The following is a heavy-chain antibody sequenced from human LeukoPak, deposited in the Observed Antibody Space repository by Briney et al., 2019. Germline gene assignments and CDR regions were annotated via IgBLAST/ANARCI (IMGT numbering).Heavy chain of an antibody. V-gene: IGHV4-39*01. CDR2: IYYSGST. Sequence: PSETLSLTCTVSDDSVSSSSYYWGWIRQPPGKGLEWIGSIYYSGSTYYNPSLKSRVTISADTANKEFSLKLTYMSAADTAVYYSARLLPLSSAYYFGFWGQGTLVTVSS. CDR1: DDSVSSSSYY. CDR3: ARLLPLSSAYYFGF. D-gene: IGHD6-6*01. J-gene: IGHJ4*02.